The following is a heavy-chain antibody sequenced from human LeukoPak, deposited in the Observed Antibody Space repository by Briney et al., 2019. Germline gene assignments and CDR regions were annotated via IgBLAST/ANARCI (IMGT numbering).Heavy chain of an antibody. Sequence: SETPSLTCTVSGGSINNYYWSWIRQPPGKGLEWIGSIYYSGSTYYNPSLKSRVTISVDTSKNQFSLKLSSVTAADTAVYYCARRITGDLRYFDYWGQGTLVTVSS. CDR3: ARRITGDLRYFDY. V-gene: IGHV4-59*05. D-gene: IGHD7-27*01. CDR2: IYYSGST. CDR1: GGSINNYY. J-gene: IGHJ4*02.